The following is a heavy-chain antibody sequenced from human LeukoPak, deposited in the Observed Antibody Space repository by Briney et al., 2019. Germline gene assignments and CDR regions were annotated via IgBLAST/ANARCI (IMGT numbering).Heavy chain of an antibody. V-gene: IGHV1-2*06. J-gene: IGHJ4*02. CDR2: INPNSGST. CDR1: GYTFTGYY. CDR3: ARVGFCSGGSCYDY. D-gene: IGHD2-15*01. Sequence: ASVKVSCKASGYTFTGYYMHWVRQAPGQGLEWMGRINPNSGSTNYAQKFQGRVTMTRDTSISTAYMELSRLRSDDTAVYYCARVGFCSGGSCYDYWGQGTLVTVSS.